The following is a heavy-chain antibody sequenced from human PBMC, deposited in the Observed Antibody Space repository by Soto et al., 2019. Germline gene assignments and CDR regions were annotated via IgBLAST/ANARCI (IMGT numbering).Heavy chain of an antibody. J-gene: IGHJ6*02. CDR3: AKDQRYCRSTMLCGMDV. CDR2: ISGSASGT. CDR1: GFTFGSYA. D-gene: IGHD2-2*01. V-gene: IGHV3-23*01. Sequence: GGSLRLSCAASGFTFGSYAMTWVRQAPGKGLEWVSAISGSASGTYYADSVKGRFTISRDNSKNTLYLQMNSLRAEDTAIYYWAKDQRYCRSTMLCGMDVWGQGTTVTVSS.